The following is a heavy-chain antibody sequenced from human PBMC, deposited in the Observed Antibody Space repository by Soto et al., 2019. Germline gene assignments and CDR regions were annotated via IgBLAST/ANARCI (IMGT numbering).Heavy chain of an antibody. V-gene: IGHV1-3*05. Sequence: QVQVVQSGAEEKKPGASVKVSCTASGYTFTGYAIHWVRQAPGQRLEWMGWINAGNGNTKYSQKFQGRVTITRDTSAITAYMELSSLRSEDTAVYYCASAVAVPADFDYWGQGTLVTVSS. CDR1: GYTFTGYA. CDR3: ASAVAVPADFDY. D-gene: IGHD6-19*01. J-gene: IGHJ4*02. CDR2: INAGNGNT.